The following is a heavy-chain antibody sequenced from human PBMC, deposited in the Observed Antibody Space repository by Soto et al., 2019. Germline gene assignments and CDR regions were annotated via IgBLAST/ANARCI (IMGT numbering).Heavy chain of an antibody. CDR1: GFTFSRHG. Sequence: GESLKISCVASGFTFSRHGLSWVRQAPGKGLEWVSTINPSGDSTFYADSVKGRFTISGDNSKNTVYLQMNSLSVGDTAVYLCAKVDVSTAGSFDYWGQGALVTVSS. CDR2: INPSGDST. CDR3: AKVDVSTAGSFDY. J-gene: IGHJ4*02. D-gene: IGHD6-13*01. V-gene: IGHV3-23*01.